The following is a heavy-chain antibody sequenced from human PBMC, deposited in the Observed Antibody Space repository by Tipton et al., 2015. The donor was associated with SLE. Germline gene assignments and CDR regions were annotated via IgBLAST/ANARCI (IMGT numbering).Heavy chain of an antibody. V-gene: IGHV1-8*02. J-gene: IGHJ5*02. D-gene: IGHD2-21*01. CDR2: MNPNSGNT. CDR1: GYTFTSYD. Sequence: QVQLVQSGAEVKKPGASVKVSCKASGYTFTSYDINWVRQATGQGLEWMGWMNPNSGNTGYAQKFQGRVTMTRNTSVSTAYMELSSLRSEDTAVYYCARDAVYCGGDCPSVGWFDPWGQGTPVTVSS. CDR3: ARDAVYCGGDCPSVGWFDP.